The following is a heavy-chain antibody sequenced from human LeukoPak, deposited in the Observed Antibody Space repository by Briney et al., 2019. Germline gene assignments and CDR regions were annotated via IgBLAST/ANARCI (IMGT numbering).Heavy chain of an antibody. CDR3: ARGSIVGAKTLGFGAFDI. CDR2: FDPEGGET. J-gene: IGHJ3*02. Sequence: ASVKVSCKVSGYTLTELSMHWVRQAPGKGLEWMGGFDPEGGETIYAQKFQGRVTMTEDTSTDTAYMELSSLRSEDTAVYYCARGSIVGAKTLGFGAFDIWGRGTMVTVSS. D-gene: IGHD1-26*01. V-gene: IGHV1-24*01. CDR1: GYTLTELS.